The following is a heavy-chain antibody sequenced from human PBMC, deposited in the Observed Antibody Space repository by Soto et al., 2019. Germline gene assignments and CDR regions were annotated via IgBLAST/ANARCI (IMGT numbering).Heavy chain of an antibody. V-gene: IGHV1-2*02. CDR2: INPNSGGT. Sequence: ALVKVSCKASGYTFTGYYMHWVRQAPGQGLEWMGWINPNSGGTNYAQKFQGRVTMTRDTSISTAYMELSRLRSDDTAVYYCARAPGFYDAFDIWGQGTMVTVSS. D-gene: IGHD6-25*01. J-gene: IGHJ3*02. CDR3: ARAPGFYDAFDI. CDR1: GYTFTGYY.